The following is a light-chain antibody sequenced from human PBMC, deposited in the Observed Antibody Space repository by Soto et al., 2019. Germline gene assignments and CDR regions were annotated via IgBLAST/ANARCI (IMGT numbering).Light chain of an antibody. V-gene: IGLV4-69*01. CDR1: SGHSSYA. CDR3: QTWGTGPSVV. J-gene: IGLJ2*01. Sequence: QSVLTQSPSASASLGASVKLTCTLSSGHSSYAIAWHQQQPEKGPRYLMKLNSDGSHSRGDGIPDRFSGSSSGTERYLTISSLQSEDEADYYCQTWGTGPSVVFGGGTKVTVL. CDR2: LNSDGSH.